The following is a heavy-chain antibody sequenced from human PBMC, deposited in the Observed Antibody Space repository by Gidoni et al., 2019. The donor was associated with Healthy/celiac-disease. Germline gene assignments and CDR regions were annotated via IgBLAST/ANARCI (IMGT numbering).Heavy chain of an antibody. CDR2: ISDDGSNK. D-gene: IGHD6-19*01. Sequence: QVQLVESGGGVVQPGSSLSLSCAASGFTFSSYAMHWVRQAPGKGLEWVAVISDDGSNKYYADSVKGRSTISRDNSKNTLYLQMNSRRAEDTAVYYCARVRIAVALDYWGQGTLVTVSS. CDR3: ARVRIAVALDY. V-gene: IGHV3-30*04. J-gene: IGHJ4*02. CDR1: GFTFSSYA.